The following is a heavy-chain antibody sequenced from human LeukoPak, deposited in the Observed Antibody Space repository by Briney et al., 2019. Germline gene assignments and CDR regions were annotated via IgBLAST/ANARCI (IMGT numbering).Heavy chain of an antibody. V-gene: IGHV3-23*01. CDR3: AKDRGDGDYVGYFDY. Sequence: GGSLRLSCAASGFTFSSYAMSWVRQAPGKGLEWVSAISGSGGETYHADSVKGRFTISRDNSKNTLYLQMNSLRAEDTAVYYCAKDRGDGDYVGYFDYWGQGTLVTVSS. D-gene: IGHD4-17*01. CDR1: GFTFSSYA. CDR2: ISGSGGET. J-gene: IGHJ4*02.